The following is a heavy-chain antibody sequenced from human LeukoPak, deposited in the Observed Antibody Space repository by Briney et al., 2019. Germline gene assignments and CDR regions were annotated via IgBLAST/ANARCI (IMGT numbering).Heavy chain of an antibody. CDR2: ISGSGGST. CDR1: GFTFSSYS. Sequence: GGSLRLSCAASGFTFSSYSMTWVRQAPGKGLEWVSAISGSGGSTYYADSVKGRFTISRDNSKNTLYLQMNSLRAEDTAVYYCAQTRGIAARPFYFDPWGQGTLVTVSS. V-gene: IGHV3-23*01. J-gene: IGHJ5*02. CDR3: AQTRGIAARPFYFDP. D-gene: IGHD6-6*01.